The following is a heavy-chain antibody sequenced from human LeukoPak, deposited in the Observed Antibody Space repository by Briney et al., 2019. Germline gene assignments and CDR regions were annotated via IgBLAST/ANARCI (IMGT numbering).Heavy chain of an antibody. CDR1: GYTFTGYY. D-gene: IGHD6-19*01. V-gene: IGHV1-2*02. J-gene: IGHJ5*02. CDR2: INPNSGGT. CDR3: ARANSGLAVAGREWFDP. Sequence: GASVKVSCKASGYTFTGYYMHWVRQAPGQGLEWMGWINPNSGGTNYAQKFQGRVTMTRDTSISTAYMALSRLRSDDTAVYYCARANSGLAVAGREWFDPWGQGTLVTVSS.